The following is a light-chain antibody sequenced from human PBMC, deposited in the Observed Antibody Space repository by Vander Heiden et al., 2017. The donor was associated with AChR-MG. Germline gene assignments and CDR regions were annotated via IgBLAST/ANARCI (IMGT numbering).Light chain of an antibody. Sequence: TVMTQSPATLSVSPGERATLSCRASQSVGSNLAWYQQKPGQAPRLLIYGASTRATGVPASLSGSGSGTEFTLTISSLQSEDFAVYYCQQYKNWPYTFGQGTKLEIK. CDR3: QQYKNWPYT. J-gene: IGKJ2*01. V-gene: IGKV3-15*01. CDR1: QSVGSN. CDR2: GAS.